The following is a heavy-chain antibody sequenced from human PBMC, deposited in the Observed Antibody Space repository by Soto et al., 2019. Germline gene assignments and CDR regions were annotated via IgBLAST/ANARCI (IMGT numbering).Heavy chain of an antibody. CDR2: IIPIFGTA. V-gene: IGHV1-69*13. Sequence: GASVKVSCKASGGTFSSYAISWVRQAPGQGLGWMGGIIPIFGTANYAQKFQGRVTITADESTSTAYMELSSLRSEDTAVYYCASPITIFGVVIHLPFEPYYYYGMDVWGQGTTVTVSS. CDR1: GGTFSSYA. D-gene: IGHD3-3*01. J-gene: IGHJ6*02. CDR3: ASPITIFGVVIHLPFEPYYYYGMDV.